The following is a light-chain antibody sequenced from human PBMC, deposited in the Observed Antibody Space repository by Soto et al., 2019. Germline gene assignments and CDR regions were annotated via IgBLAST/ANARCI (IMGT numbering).Light chain of an antibody. CDR2: EVS. J-gene: IGLJ1*01. V-gene: IGLV2-14*01. CDR1: SSDVGGYNY. CDR3: NSYTNHNTFV. Sequence: QSALTQPASVSGSPGQSITISCTGTSSDVGGYNYVSWFQQHPGKAPKLMIYEVSNRPSGVSNRFSGSRSGNTASLTISGLQSEDEAEYYCNSYTNHNTFVFGTGTKLTVL.